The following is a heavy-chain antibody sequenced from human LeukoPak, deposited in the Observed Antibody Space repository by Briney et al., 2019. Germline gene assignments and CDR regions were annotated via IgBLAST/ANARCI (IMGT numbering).Heavy chain of an antibody. Sequence: GGSLRLSCVVSEFTFSSYDMNWVRQSPGKGLEWISHICCSGSIIYNAGSVKGRSTISRDNAKNSLYLQMNSLRGEDTAFYYCARARSTNSWSGENWFDPWGQGTLVTVSS. CDR2: ICCSGSII. J-gene: IGHJ5*02. CDR3: ARARSTNSWSGENWFDP. D-gene: IGHD3-10*01. V-gene: IGHV3-48*03. CDR1: EFTFSSYD.